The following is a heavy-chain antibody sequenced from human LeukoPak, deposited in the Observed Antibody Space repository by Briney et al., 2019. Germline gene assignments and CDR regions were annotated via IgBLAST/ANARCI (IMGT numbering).Heavy chain of an antibody. CDR3: ARAYPEDDSSGPFDC. Sequence: SETLSLTCAVYDGSFSGSYCTWIRQPPGKGLEWIGEINHSGSANYNPSLKSRVTILLDTSKNQFSLNLSSVTAADTAVYYCARAYPEDDSSGPFDCWGQGTLVTVSS. J-gene: IGHJ4*02. CDR2: INHSGSA. D-gene: IGHD3-22*01. V-gene: IGHV4-34*01. CDR1: DGSFSGSY.